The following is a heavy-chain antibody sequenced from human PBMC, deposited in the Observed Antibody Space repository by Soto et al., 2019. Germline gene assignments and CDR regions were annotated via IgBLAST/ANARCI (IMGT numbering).Heavy chain of an antibody. CDR2: IYRTGST. D-gene: IGHD1-7*01. CDR1: GGSFTSNNW. Sequence: LSLTCAGSGGSFTSNNWWTWVRQPPGQGLEWIGEIYRTGSTNYNPSLKSRVTISLDKSENQFSLKVTSLTAADTAVYYCASRDPGTSVDYWGQGSLVTGSS. J-gene: IGHJ4*02. CDR3: ASRDPGTSVDY. V-gene: IGHV4-4*02.